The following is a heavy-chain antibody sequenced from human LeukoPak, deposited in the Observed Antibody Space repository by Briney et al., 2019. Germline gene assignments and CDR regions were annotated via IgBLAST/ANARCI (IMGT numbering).Heavy chain of an antibody. CDR3: ARGGYSYGMYNWFDP. CDR2: IYYSGST. D-gene: IGHD5-18*01. V-gene: IGHV4-59*01. J-gene: IGHJ5*02. CDR1: GGSISSYY. Sequence: SETLSLTCTVSGGSISSYYWSWIRQPPGKGLEWIGYIYYSGSTNYNPSLKSRVTISVDTSKNQFSLKLSSVPAADTAVYYCARGGYSYGMYNWFDPWGQGTLVTVSS.